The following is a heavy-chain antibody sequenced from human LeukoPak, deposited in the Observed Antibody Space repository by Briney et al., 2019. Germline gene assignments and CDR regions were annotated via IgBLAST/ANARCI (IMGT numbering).Heavy chain of an antibody. D-gene: IGHD3-10*01. CDR2: ISSSSSYI. CDR1: GLTFSSYS. V-gene: IGHV3-21*01. Sequence: GGSLRLSCAASGLTFSSYSMNWVRQAPGKGLEWVSSISSSSSYIYYADSVKGRFTISRDNAKNSLYLQMNSLRAEDTAVYYCARDPQTGSGRHTYDDYWGQGTLVTVSS. J-gene: IGHJ4*02. CDR3: ARDPQTGSGRHTYDDY.